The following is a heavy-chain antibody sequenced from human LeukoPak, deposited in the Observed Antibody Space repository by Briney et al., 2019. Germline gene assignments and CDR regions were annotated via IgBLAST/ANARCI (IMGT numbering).Heavy chain of an antibody. D-gene: IGHD6-13*01. CDR1: GFIFNNYA. CDR2: ISWNSGSI. Sequence: GGSLRLSCAGSGFIFNNYAMHWVRQPPGKGLEWVSGISWNSGSIGYADSVKGRFTISRDNAKNSLYLQMNSLRAEDTALYYCAKGGQPSIAAAGTDYWGQGTLVTVSS. J-gene: IGHJ4*02. CDR3: AKGGQPSIAAAGTDY. V-gene: IGHV3-9*01.